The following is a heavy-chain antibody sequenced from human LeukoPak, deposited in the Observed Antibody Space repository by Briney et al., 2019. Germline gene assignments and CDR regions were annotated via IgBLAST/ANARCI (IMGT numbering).Heavy chain of an antibody. CDR3: ARGGPYYYDSSGSNPTDY. D-gene: IGHD3-22*01. Sequence: PGGSLRLSCAASGFTFSSYGMHWVRQAPGKGLEWVAFIRYDGSNKYYADSVKGRFTISRDNSKNTLYLQMNSLRAEDTAVYYCARGGPYYYDSSGSNPTDYWGQGTLVTVSS. J-gene: IGHJ4*02. CDR2: IRYDGSNK. V-gene: IGHV3-30*02. CDR1: GFTFSSYG.